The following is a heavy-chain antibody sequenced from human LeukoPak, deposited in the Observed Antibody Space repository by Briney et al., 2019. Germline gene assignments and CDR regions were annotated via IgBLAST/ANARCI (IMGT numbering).Heavy chain of an antibody. V-gene: IGHV3-33*08. D-gene: IGHD2-15*01. CDR1: GFAFSAYG. CDR2: IWYDGSNK. Sequence: GGSLRLSCAASGFAFSAYGMHWVRQAPGKGLEWVAVIWYDGSNKYYADSVKGRFTISRDNSKNTLYLQMNSLRAEDTAVYYCARDYGHDCSGGSCYGYFDYWGQGTLVTVSS. J-gene: IGHJ4*02. CDR3: ARDYGHDCSGGSCYGYFDY.